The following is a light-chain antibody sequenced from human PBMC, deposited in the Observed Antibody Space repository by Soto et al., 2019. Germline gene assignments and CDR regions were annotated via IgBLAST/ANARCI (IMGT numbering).Light chain of an antibody. CDR1: SSDVGGYNY. CDR3: SSYSSSNTVR. CDR2: EVS. Sequence: QSALTQPASVSGSPGQSITISCTGTSSDVGGYNYVSWYQQHPGKAPKLMIYEVSNRPSGVSNRFSGSKSGNTASLTISGLQAEDEADYYCSSYSSSNTVRFGGGTKLTVL. J-gene: IGLJ2*01. V-gene: IGLV2-14*01.